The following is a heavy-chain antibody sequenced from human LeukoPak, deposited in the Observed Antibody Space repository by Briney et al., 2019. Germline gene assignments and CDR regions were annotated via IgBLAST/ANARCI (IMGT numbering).Heavy chain of an antibody. CDR3: ARDQGCTSTNCYSLFFHY. J-gene: IGHJ4*02. D-gene: IGHD2-2*01. V-gene: IGHV3-48*03. CDR1: GFNFSNYE. CDR2: ISSSGRTM. Sequence: GGSLRLSCAASGFNFSNYEMNWVRQAPGKGLEWVSYISSSGRTMYYADSVKGRYTISRDNSKNMLYLQMNSLRAEDTAVYYCARDQGCTSTNCYSLFFHYWGQGTLVTVSS.